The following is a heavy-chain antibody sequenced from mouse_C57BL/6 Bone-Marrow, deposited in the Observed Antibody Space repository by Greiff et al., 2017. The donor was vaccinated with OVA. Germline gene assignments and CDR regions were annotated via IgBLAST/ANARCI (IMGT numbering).Heavy chain of an antibody. CDR1: GFTFSSYA. V-gene: IGHV5-4*03. Sequence: EVKLVESGGGLVKPGGSLKLSYAASGFTFSSYAMSWVRQTPEKRLEWVATISDGGSYTYYPDNVKGRFTISRDNAKNNLYLQMSHLKSEDTAMYYCARSTMITRYFDVWGTGTTVTVSS. CDR3: ARSTMITRYFDV. J-gene: IGHJ1*03. CDR2: ISDGGSYT. D-gene: IGHD2-4*01.